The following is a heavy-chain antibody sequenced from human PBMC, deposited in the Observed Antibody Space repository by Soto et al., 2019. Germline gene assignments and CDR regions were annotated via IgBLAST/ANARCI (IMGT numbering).Heavy chain of an antibody. D-gene: IGHD5-18*01. Sequence: ASVKVSCKASGYSFSNNRIAWVRQAPGQGLEWMGWISAYNGNTNYAQKFQGRVTMSTDTSTNKAYMELRSLRAEDTAVYYCARDGYSYDINHWFDPWGQGTLVTVSS. CDR2: ISAYNGNT. CDR1: GYSFSNNR. CDR3: ARDGYSYDINHWFDP. J-gene: IGHJ5*02. V-gene: IGHV1-18*01.